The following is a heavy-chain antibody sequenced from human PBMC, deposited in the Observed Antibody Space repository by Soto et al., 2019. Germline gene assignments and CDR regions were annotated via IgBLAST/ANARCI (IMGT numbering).Heavy chain of an antibody. Sequence: PSETLSLTYTVSGGSISSYYWSWIRQPPGKGLEWIGYIHYSGSTKYNPSLKSRVTISADTSKNQFSLKLSSVTAADTAVYYCARGHYDFWSGYFATIDYWGQGTLVTVSS. CDR3: ARGHYDFWSGYFATIDY. CDR1: GGSISSYY. V-gene: IGHV4-59*08. CDR2: IHYSGST. D-gene: IGHD3-3*01. J-gene: IGHJ4*02.